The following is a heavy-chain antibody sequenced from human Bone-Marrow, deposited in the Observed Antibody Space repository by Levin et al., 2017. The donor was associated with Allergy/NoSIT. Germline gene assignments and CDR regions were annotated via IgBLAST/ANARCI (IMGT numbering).Heavy chain of an antibody. Sequence: GASVKVSCAASGFSFNSYAMGWVRQAPGKGLEWVSAISNGGATTYYADSVKGRFSISRDNSRDTLYLQMHSLRAEDTAVYYCAKHSTSGWPNVFDYWGQGTLVTVSS. CDR1: GFSFNSYA. CDR2: ISNGGATT. D-gene: IGHD6-19*01. J-gene: IGHJ4*02. CDR3: AKHSTSGWPNVFDY. V-gene: IGHV3-23*01.